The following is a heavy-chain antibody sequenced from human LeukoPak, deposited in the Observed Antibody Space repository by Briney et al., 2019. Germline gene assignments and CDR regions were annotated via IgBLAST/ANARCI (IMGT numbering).Heavy chain of an antibody. CDR3: ARLRRSRLAEFDY. CDR2: ISHSGST. J-gene: IGHJ4*02. CDR1: GASISSTSYY. V-gene: IGHV4-39*07. D-gene: IGHD3-3*02. Sequence: NPSETLSLTCTVSGASISSTSYYWGWIRQPPGKGLKWIGSISHSGSTYYNPSLKSRVTISVDTSKNQFSLKLSSLTAADTAVYYCARLRRSRLAEFDYWGQGTLVTVSS.